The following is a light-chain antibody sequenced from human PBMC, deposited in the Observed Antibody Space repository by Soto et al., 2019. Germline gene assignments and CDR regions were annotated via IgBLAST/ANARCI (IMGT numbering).Light chain of an antibody. CDR1: QSISSY. CDR3: QQSYSTPYT. CDR2: AAS. V-gene: IGKV1-39*01. Sequence: DIQMTQSPSSLSASLGDRVTITCRASQSISSYLNWYQQKPGKAPKLLIYAASSLQSGVPSRFSGSGSGTAFTLTISSLQPEDFATYYCQQSYSTPYTFGQGTKLEIK. J-gene: IGKJ2*01.